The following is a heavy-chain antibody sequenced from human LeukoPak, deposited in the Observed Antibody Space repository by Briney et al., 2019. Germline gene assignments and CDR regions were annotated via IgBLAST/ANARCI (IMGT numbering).Heavy chain of an antibody. Sequence: ASVKVSCKVSGYTLTELSMHWVRQAPGKGLEWMGGFDPEDGETIYAQKLQGRVTMTTDTSTSTAYMELRSLRSDDPAVYYCARAQEATYYDFWSGYQPFDYWGQGTLVTVSS. CDR2: FDPEDGET. CDR1: GYTLTELS. J-gene: IGHJ4*02. V-gene: IGHV1-24*01. D-gene: IGHD3-3*01. CDR3: ARAQEATYYDFWSGYQPFDY.